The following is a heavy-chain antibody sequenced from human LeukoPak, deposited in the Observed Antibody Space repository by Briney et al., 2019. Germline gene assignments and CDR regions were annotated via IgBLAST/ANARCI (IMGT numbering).Heavy chain of an antibody. Sequence: GGSLRLSCAASGFTFSSYWMSWVRQAPGKGLEWVANIKQDGSEKYYVDSAKGRFTISRDNAKNSLYLQMNSLRAEDTAVYYCARGGYYDSSGHFRARAFDIWGQGTMVTVSS. CDR2: IKQDGSEK. V-gene: IGHV3-7*01. CDR1: GFTFSSYW. CDR3: ARGGYYDSSGHFRARAFDI. D-gene: IGHD3-22*01. J-gene: IGHJ3*02.